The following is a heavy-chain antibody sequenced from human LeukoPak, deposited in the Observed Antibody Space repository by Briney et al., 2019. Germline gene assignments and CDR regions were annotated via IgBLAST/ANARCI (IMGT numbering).Heavy chain of an antibody. J-gene: IGHJ4*02. CDR1: GFTFSSYA. D-gene: IGHD3-16*01. CDR3: AKGYYDYVWGSYYFDY. V-gene: IGHV3-23*01. Sequence: PGGSLRLSCAASGFTFSSYAMSWVGQAPGKWLERVSAISGSGGSTYYADSVKGRFTISRDNSRDTLYLQMNSLRAEDTAVYYCAKGYYDYVWGSYYFDYWGQGTLVTVSS. CDR2: ISGSGGST.